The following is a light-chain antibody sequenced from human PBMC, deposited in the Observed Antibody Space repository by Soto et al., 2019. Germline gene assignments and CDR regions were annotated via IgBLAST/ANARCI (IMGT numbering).Light chain of an antibody. CDR2: EVN. CDR3: SSYAGINNLGV. Sequence: QSPLTQPPSASGSPGQSVTISCTGTSSDVGGYKYVSWYQQHPGKAPKLMIFEVNKRPSGVHDRFSGSKSGNTASLSVSGLQAEDEADYYCSSYAGINNLGVFGTGTKVTLL. V-gene: IGLV2-8*01. CDR1: SSDVGGYKY. J-gene: IGLJ1*01.